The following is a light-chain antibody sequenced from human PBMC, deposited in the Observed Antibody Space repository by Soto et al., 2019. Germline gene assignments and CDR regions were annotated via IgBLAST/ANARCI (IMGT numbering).Light chain of an antibody. Sequence: IRMSQSPSTICGSXGDRVTINRRTRRSISSYVARYPQTPGKAPKVXXYDASSLESGVPSSFSGSVSGTAFTLTISSLQHDDFATYYCQQYGSYSPTFGQGTKVDIK. V-gene: IGKV1-5*01. J-gene: IGKJ1*01. CDR3: QQYGSYSPT. CDR2: DAS. CDR1: RSISSY.